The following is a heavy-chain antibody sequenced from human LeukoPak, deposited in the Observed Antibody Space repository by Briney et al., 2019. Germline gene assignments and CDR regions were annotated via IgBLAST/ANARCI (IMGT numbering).Heavy chain of an antibody. J-gene: IGHJ4*02. D-gene: IGHD6-6*01. Sequence: PGGSLRLSCAASGFTFSSYAMSWVCQAPGKGLEWVSSISGSGDSTHYADSVKGRFTISRDNSKNSLYLQMNSLRAEDTAVYYCARESSSSGGYWGQGTLVTVSS. CDR2: ISGSGDST. CDR3: ARESSSSGGY. V-gene: IGHV3-23*01. CDR1: GFTFSSYA.